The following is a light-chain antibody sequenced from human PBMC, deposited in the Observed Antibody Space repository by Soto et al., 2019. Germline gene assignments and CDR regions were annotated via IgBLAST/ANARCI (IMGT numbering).Light chain of an antibody. Sequence: GLTQAAPVSGAPWQSVTIPCPGTRSEVGNYYLASWYQQNPGKAPQLMIFDVTRRPSRVSDRFSGSNSGNTASLTISGLQAEDEADYYCTSHAGTDNFPYVFGTGTKVTV. CDR2: DVT. CDR1: RSEVGNYYL. CDR3: TSHAGTDNFPYV. J-gene: IGLJ1*01. V-gene: IGLV2-23*02.